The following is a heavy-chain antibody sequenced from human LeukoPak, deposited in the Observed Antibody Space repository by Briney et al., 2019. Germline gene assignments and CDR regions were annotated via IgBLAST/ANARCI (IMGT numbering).Heavy chain of an antibody. CDR1: GGSFSGYY. Sequence: SETLSLTCAVYGGSFSGYYWSWIRQPPGKGLEWIGEINHSGSTNYNPSLKSRVTISVDTSKNQFSLKLSSVTAADTAVYYCARGPGNGGDHPGAYWGQGTLVTVSS. D-gene: IGHD2-21*02. CDR2: INHSGST. V-gene: IGHV4-34*01. J-gene: IGHJ4*02. CDR3: ARGPGNGGDHPGAY.